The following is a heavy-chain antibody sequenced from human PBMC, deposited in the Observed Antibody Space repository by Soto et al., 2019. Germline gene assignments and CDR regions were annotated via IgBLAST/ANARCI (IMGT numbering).Heavy chain of an antibody. CDR3: ARDQDGYNSYFDY. CDR1: GFSFSSYA. J-gene: IGHJ4*02. D-gene: IGHD5-12*01. CDR2: ISGSGVST. Sequence: GGSLRLSGAASGFSFSSYAMSWVRQAPGKGLEWVSAISGSGVSTYYADSVKGRFTISRDNSKNTLYLQMNSLRAEDTAVYYCARDQDGYNSYFDYWGQGTLVTVSS. V-gene: IGHV3-23*01.